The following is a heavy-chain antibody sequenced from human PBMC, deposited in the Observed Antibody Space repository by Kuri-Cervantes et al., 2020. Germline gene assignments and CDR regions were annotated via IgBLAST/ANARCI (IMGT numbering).Heavy chain of an antibody. V-gene: IGHV3-74*01. Sequence: GESLKISCAASGFIFSNYGMTWVRQAPGKGLVWVSVINSDGSSTSSADSVKGRFTISRDNAKNTLYLQMNSLRAEDTAVYYCARVFCRGDICTVFDYWGQGTLVTVSS. CDR3: ARVFCRGDICTVFDY. D-gene: IGHD2-21*01. CDR2: INSDGSST. CDR1: GFIFSNYG. J-gene: IGHJ4*02.